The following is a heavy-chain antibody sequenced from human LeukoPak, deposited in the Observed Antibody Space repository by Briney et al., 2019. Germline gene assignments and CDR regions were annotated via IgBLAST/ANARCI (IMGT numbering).Heavy chain of an antibody. CDR1: KFTFMDYA. V-gene: IGHV3-23*01. Sequence: GGSLRLSCTASKFTFMDYAMHWVRQAPGKGLEWLSTIGSAGGSIFYADSVKGRFTISRDNSKSTLFLQMDSLRVEDTALYYCAKRGEVSTYYYFESWGQGALVTVSS. CDR3: AKRGEVSTYYYFES. J-gene: IGHJ4*02. CDR2: IGSAGGSI. D-gene: IGHD2/OR15-2a*01.